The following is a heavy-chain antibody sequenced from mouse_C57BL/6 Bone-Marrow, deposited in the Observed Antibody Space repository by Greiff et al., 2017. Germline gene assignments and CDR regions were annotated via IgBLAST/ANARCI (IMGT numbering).Heavy chain of an antibody. CDR1: GYTFTSYW. D-gene: IGHD1-1*01. V-gene: IGHV1-59*01. CDR2: IDPSDSYT. CDR3: ARPIYYYGSSYVWYFDV. Sequence: VQLQQSGAELVRPGTSVKLSCKASGYTFTSYWMHWVKQRPGQGLEWIGVIDPSDSYTNYNQKFKGKATLTVDTSSSTAYMQLSSLTSEDSAVYYCARPIYYYGSSYVWYFDVWGTGTTVTVSS. J-gene: IGHJ1*03.